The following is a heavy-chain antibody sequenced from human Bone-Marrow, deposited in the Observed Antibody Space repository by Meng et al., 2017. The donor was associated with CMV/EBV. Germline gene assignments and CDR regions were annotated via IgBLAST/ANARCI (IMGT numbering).Heavy chain of an antibody. CDR2: IDISDDT. J-gene: IGHJ3*01. Sequence: GGSLRLSCAASGFTFSNYDMHWVRQAPGKGLEWVSSIDISDDTYYLGAVKGRFTISRENAKNSLYLQMNNMIAGDTAVYYCARGRLYDSSSGYSHHDAFDLWGQGTTVTVSS. CDR3: ARGRLYDSSSGYSHHDAFDL. V-gene: IGHV3-13*01. D-gene: IGHD3-3*01. CDR1: GFTFSNYD.